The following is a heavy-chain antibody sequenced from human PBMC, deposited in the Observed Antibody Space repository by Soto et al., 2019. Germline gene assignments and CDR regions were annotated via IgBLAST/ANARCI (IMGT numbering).Heavy chain of an antibody. V-gene: IGHV1-18*01. Sequence: ASVKVSCKASGYTFTSYGISWVRQAPGQGLEWMGWISAYNGNTNYAQKLQGRVTMTTDTSTSTAYMELRSLRSDDTAVYYCARNSEWELPLYCFDYWGQGTRVTVSS. CDR1: GYTFTSYG. CDR3: ARNSEWELPLYCFDY. D-gene: IGHD1-26*01. J-gene: IGHJ4*02. CDR2: ISAYNGNT.